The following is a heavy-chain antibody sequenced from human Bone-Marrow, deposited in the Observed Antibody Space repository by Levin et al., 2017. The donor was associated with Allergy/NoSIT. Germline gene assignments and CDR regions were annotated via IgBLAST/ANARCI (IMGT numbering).Heavy chain of an antibody. Sequence: SETLSLTCTVSGGSVTIPYYYWSWIRQSPGKGLEWIGYISYSANTYYNPSLRSRVAVSLDTSENRFSLKLTSVTAADTAVYFCAGHTHHYGSGTYYSPFDFWGQGTPVTVSS. V-gene: IGHV4-30-4*01. CDR3: AGHTHHYGSGTYYSPFDF. D-gene: IGHD3-10*01. J-gene: IGHJ4*02. CDR2: ISYSANT. CDR1: GGSVTIPYYY.